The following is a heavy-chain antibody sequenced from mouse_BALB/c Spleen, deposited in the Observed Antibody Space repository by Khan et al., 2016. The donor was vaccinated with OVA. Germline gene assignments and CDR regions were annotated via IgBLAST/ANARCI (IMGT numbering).Heavy chain of an antibody. J-gene: IGHJ3*01. CDR2: INPSNGYT. D-gene: IGHD2-14*01. CDR1: GYTFTSYT. V-gene: IGHV1-4*01. Sequence: QVQLQQSGAELARPGASVKMSCKASGYTFTSYTIHWIKLRPGQGLEWIGYINPSNGYTNYNQKFRDKATLTADKSSTTAYMQLSSLKSDDSAVYNCVRDGAYHRNDGWFAYWGQGTLVTVSA. CDR3: VRDGAYHRNDGWFAY.